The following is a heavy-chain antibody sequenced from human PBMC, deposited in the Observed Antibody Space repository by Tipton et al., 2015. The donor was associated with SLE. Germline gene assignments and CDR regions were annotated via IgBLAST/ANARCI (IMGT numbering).Heavy chain of an antibody. CDR1: GVSFSGYY. CDR2: IYTSGST. D-gene: IGHD3-3*01. Sequence: TLSLTCAVYGVSFSGYYWSWIRHPPRKGLEWIGRIYTSGSTNYNPSLKSRVTMSVDTSKNQFSLKLSSVTAADTAVYFCARAPPYYDFKGADFDYWGQGTLVTVSS. J-gene: IGHJ4*02. CDR3: ARAPPYYDFKGADFDY. V-gene: IGHV4-59*10.